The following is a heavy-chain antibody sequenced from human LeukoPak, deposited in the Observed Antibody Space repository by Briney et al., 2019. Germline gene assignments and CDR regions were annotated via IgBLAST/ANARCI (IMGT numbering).Heavy chain of an antibody. J-gene: IGHJ3*01. CDR1: GGSISTTSYY. D-gene: IGHD3-9*01. V-gene: IGHV4-39*07. CDR3: ARDYDILTGYSAFDV. Sequence: KTSETLSLTCTVSGGSISTTSYYWGWIRQPPGKGLEWIGSIYNSGNTYYNPSLKSRVTTSVDTSKNQFSLKLSSVTAADTAVYYCARDYDILTGYSAFDVWGQGTMVTVSS. CDR2: IYNSGNT.